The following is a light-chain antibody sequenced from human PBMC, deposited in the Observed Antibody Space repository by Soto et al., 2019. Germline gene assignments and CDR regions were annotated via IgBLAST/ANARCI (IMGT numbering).Light chain of an antibody. CDR2: GNI. CDR1: SSNIGAPYD. V-gene: IGLV1-40*01. J-gene: IGLJ2*01. CDR3: QSYDSSLSASV. Sequence: QAVVTQPPSVSGAPGQRVTISCTGGSSNIGAPYDVHWYQQLPGTAPKLLIYGNINRPSGVPDRFSGSKSGTSASLAITGLQAEDEADYYCQSYDSSLSASVFGGGTKLTVL.